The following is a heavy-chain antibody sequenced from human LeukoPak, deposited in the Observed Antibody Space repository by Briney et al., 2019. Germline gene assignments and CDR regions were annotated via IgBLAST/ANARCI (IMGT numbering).Heavy chain of an antibody. Sequence: RGSLRLSCAASGFTFSSYSMNWVRQAPGKGLEWVSYISSSSSTIYYADSVKGRFTISRDNAKNSLYLQMNSLRAEDTAVYYCARDRPFSPGPNWFDPWGQGTLVTVSS. CDR1: GFTFSSYS. CDR3: ARDRPFSPGPNWFDP. D-gene: IGHD6-6*01. V-gene: IGHV3-48*01. J-gene: IGHJ5*02. CDR2: ISSSSSTI.